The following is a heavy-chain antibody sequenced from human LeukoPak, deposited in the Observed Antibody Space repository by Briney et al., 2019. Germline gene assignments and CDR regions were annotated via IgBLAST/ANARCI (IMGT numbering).Heavy chain of an antibody. Sequence: GGSLRLSCAASGFTFSSYWMHWVRQAPGKGLVWVSRINTDGSSTSYADSVKGRFTISRDNAKNTLYLQMNSLRAEDTAVYYCAKDRTTMAEDAFDIWGQGTMVTVSS. CDR3: AKDRTTMAEDAFDI. J-gene: IGHJ3*02. CDR2: INTDGSST. D-gene: IGHD3-10*01. V-gene: IGHV3-74*01. CDR1: GFTFSSYW.